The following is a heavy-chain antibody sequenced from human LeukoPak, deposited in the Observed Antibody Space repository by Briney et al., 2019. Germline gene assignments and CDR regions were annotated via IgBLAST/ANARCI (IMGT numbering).Heavy chain of an antibody. CDR2: IYDSGGT. J-gene: IGHJ4*02. CDR3: ARLARPSSGWSIFDY. V-gene: IGHV4-59*08. CDR1: GGSISTYY. Sequence: PSETLSLTCTVSGGSISTYYWIWIRQSPGGGLEWIGLIYDSGGTSYTPSLEGRVSMLVDTSKNQFSLKLSSVTAADTAVYYCARLARPSSGWSIFDYWGQGALVTVSS. D-gene: IGHD6-19*01.